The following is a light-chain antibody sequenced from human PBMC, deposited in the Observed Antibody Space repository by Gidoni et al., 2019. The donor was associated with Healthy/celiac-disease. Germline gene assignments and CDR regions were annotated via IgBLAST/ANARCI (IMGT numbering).Light chain of an antibody. V-gene: IGLV3-21*02. CDR2: DDS. Sequence: SYVLTQPPSVPEAPGQTARMTCGGNNIGIKSVHWYQQKPGQAPVLVVYDDSDRTSGIPERFSGSNSGNAATLTISMVEAGDEADYYCQVWDSSSVLVVFGGGTKLTVL. CDR1: NIGIKS. J-gene: IGLJ2*01. CDR3: QVWDSSSVLVV.